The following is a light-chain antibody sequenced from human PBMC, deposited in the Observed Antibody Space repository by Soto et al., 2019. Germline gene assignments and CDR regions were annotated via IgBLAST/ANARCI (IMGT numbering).Light chain of an antibody. CDR3: QQRSNWLT. Sequence: EIVLTQSPATLSLSPGERATLSCRASQSVSSYLAWYQQKPGQAPRLLIYDASNRATGIPARFSGSGSGTDFTLTIRGLEPEDFAVYYCQQRSNWLTFGGGTKVQIK. V-gene: IGKV3-11*01. CDR1: QSVSSY. J-gene: IGKJ4*01. CDR2: DAS.